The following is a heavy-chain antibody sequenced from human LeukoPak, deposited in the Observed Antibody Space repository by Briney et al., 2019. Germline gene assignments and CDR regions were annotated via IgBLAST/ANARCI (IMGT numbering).Heavy chain of an antibody. V-gene: IGHV3-7*03. D-gene: IGHD3-10*01. CDR3: AREGVSYYGSRNDY. CDR1: GFTFSSYW. CDR2: IKQDGSEK. Sequence: AGGSLRLSCAASGFTFSSYWMSWVRQAPGKGLEWVANIKQDGSEKYYVDSVKGRFTISRDNAKNSLYLQMNSLRAEDTALYYCAREGVSYYGSRNDYWGQGTLVTVSS. J-gene: IGHJ4*02.